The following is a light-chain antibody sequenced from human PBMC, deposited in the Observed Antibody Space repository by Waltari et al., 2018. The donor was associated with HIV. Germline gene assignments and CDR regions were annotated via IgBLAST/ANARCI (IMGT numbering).Light chain of an antibody. CDR3: AAWDDSLSGLV. J-gene: IGLJ3*02. CDR2: RNN. V-gene: IGLV1-47*01. CDR1: SSNIGSNY. Sequence: QSVLTQPPSASGTPGQRVTICCSGSSSNIGSNYGYWYQQLPGTAPKLLIYRNNQRPSGVPDRFSGSKSGTSASLAISGLRSEDEADYYCAAWDDSLSGLVFGGGTKVTVL.